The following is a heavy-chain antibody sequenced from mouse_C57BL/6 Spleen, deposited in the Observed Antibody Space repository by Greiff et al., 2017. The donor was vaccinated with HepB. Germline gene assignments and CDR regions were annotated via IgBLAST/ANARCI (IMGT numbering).Heavy chain of an antibody. J-gene: IGHJ2*01. CDR2: ISDGGSYT. Sequence: EVKLVESGGGLVKPGGSLKLSCAASGFTFSSYAMSWVRQTPEKRLEWVATISDGGSYTYYPDNVKGRFTISRDNAKNNLYLQMSHLKSEDTAMYYCARCYYSNFHFDYWGQGTTLTVSS. D-gene: IGHD2-5*01. V-gene: IGHV5-4*03. CDR1: GFTFSSYA. CDR3: ARCYYSNFHFDY.